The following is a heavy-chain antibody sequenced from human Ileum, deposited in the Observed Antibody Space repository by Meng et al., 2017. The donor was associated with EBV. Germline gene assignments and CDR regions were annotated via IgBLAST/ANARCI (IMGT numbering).Heavy chain of an antibody. Sequence: VQLVPSGAEVKKHGASVKVFCEASGFIFTSYAISWVRQAPGQGLQYMGWISAYNGNTNYAQELQGRVTMTTDTSTSTAYMELRSLRFDDTAVYYCARFYCSSTSCPHVLFDYWGQGTLVTVS. CDR1: GFIFTSYA. V-gene: IGHV1-18*01. CDR3: ARFYCSSTSCPHVLFDY. D-gene: IGHD2-2*01. CDR2: ISAYNGNT. J-gene: IGHJ4*02.